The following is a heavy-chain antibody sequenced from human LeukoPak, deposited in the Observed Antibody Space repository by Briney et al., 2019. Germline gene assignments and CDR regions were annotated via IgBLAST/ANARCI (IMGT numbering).Heavy chain of an antibody. CDR1: GFTFSSYS. D-gene: IGHD3-3*01. V-gene: IGHV3-21*01. J-gene: IGHJ4*02. CDR2: ISSSSYI. CDR3: ARKDFWSGLYYFDY. Sequence: PGGSLRLSCAASGFTFSSYSMNWVRQAPGKGLEWVSSISSSSYIYYADSVKGRFTISRDNAKNSLYLQMNSLRAEDTAVYYCARKDFWSGLYYFDYWGQGTLVTVSS.